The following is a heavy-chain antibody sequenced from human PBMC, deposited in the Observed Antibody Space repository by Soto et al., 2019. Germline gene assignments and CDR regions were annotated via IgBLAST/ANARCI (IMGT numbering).Heavy chain of an antibody. D-gene: IGHD3-16*01. J-gene: IGHJ5*02. CDR1: GFTFSSYG. Sequence: GGSLRLSCAASGFTFSSYGMHWVRQAPGKGLEWVAVIWHDGSNKYYGDSVKGRFTISRDNSNNTLYLQMNSLRAEDTAVYYCARDITVMLFAPRGQGTLVTVSS. CDR2: IWHDGSNK. V-gene: IGHV3-33*01. CDR3: ARDITVMLFAP.